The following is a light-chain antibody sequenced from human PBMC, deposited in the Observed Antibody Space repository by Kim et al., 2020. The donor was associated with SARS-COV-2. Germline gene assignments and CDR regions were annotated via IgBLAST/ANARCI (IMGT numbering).Light chain of an antibody. CDR2: GAS. J-gene: IGKJ2*03. V-gene: IGKV3-20*01. CDR3: QQYGGSPLYS. Sequence: PGEDAPPSCRASQSVSSSYLSWYQQNPGQAPRLLIYGASSRATGIPDRFSGSGSGTDFTLTISRLEPEDFAVYYCQQYGGSPLYSFGEGTKLEIK. CDR1: QSVSSSY.